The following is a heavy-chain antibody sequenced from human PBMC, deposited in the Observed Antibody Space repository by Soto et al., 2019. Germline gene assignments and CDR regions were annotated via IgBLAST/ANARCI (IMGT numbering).Heavy chain of an antibody. J-gene: IGHJ6*02. CDR1: GFNFSSYA. V-gene: IGHV3-30-3*01. D-gene: IGHD2-15*01. Sequence: GRSLRLSCAASGFNFSSYAMHRVRQATGKGLECVAVISYDGSNKYYADSVKGRFTISRDNSKNTLYLQMNSLRAEDTAVYYCARDWPPPSASRVEGMDVWVQGTTVTVSS. CDR2: ISYDGSNK. CDR3: ARDWPPPSASRVEGMDV.